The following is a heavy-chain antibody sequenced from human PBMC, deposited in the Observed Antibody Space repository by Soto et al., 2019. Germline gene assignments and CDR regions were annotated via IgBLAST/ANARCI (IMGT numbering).Heavy chain of an antibody. D-gene: IGHD2-8*01. J-gene: IGHJ6*02. CDR3: ARDIESVTVKLYCYYYAMDV. V-gene: IGHV1-18*01. CDR1: AFAFRNYG. Sequence: SVNGSYTPAAFAFRNYGLTLVRQAPGQGLEWMGWVSANNGHTNYAQNLQGRVSMTTDTSTSTAYMELRGLTFDDTAVYYCARDIESVTVKLYCYYYAMDVWGQGTSVTLSS. CDR2: VSANNGHT.